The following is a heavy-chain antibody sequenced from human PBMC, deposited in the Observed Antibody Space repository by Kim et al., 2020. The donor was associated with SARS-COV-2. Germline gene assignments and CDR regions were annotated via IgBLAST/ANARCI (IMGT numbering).Heavy chain of an antibody. CDR2: IYHSGST. D-gene: IGHD1-26*01. CDR1: GGSISSSNW. CDR3: ARARRWELPVGLGMDV. Sequence: SETLSLTCAVSGGSISSSNWWSWVRQPPGKGLEWIGEIYHSGSTNYNPSLKSRVTISVDKSKNQFSLKLSSVTAADTAVYYCARARRWELPVGLGMDVWGQGTTVTVSS. V-gene: IGHV4-4*02. J-gene: IGHJ6*02.